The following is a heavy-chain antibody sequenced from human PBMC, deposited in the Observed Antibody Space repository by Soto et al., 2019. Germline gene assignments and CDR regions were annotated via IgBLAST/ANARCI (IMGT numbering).Heavy chain of an antibody. D-gene: IGHD2-21*02. Sequence: EVQLVESGGGLVQPGGSLRLSCSASGFTFSDHYMDWVRQAPGKGLEWVGRIRNQVNSHTTEYAASVRGRFTISRDDSKSTVDLQMNSLKTEDTAVYYCAKVSVTDYSFDYWGQGSSVTVS. V-gene: IGHV3-72*01. CDR2: IRNQVNSHTT. J-gene: IGHJ4*02. CDR1: GFTFSDHY. CDR3: AKVSVTDYSFDY.